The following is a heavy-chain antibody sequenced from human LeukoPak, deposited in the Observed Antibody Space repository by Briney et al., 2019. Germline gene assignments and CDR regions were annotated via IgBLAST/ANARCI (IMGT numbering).Heavy chain of an antibody. CDR1: GFTFSTYA. V-gene: IGHV3-23*01. CDR2: ISGSDGGT. D-gene: IGHD6-6*01. Sequence: PGGSLRLSCAASGFTFSTYAMSWVRQAPGKGREGVSAISGSDGGTYYADSVKGRFTISRDSSKSTLYLQMNSLRADDTAVYYCARALYSSSSGGYWGQGTLVTGSS. J-gene: IGHJ4*02. CDR3: ARALYSSSSGGY.